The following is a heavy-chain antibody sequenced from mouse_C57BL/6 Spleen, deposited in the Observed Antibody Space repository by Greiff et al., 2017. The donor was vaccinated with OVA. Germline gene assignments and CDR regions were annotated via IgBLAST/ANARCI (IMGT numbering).Heavy chain of an antibody. CDR1: GYAFSSSW. CDR2: IYPGDGDT. Sequence: QVQLQQSGPELVKPGASVKISCKASGYAFSSSWMNWVKQRPGKGLEWIGRIYPGDGDTNYNGKFKGKATLTADKSSSTAYMQLSSLTSEDSAVYVCARWDYYGSRGGYGGQGTTLTVSS. CDR3: ARWDYYGSRGGY. V-gene: IGHV1-82*01. D-gene: IGHD1-1*01. J-gene: IGHJ2*01.